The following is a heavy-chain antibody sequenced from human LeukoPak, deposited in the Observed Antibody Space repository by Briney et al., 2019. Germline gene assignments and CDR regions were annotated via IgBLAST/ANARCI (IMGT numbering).Heavy chain of an antibody. CDR2: ISSSGSTI. V-gene: IGHV3-48*03. Sequence: GGSLRLSCAASGFTFGSYAMNWVRQAPGKGLEWVSYISSSGSTIYYADSVKGRFTISRDNAKNSLYLQMNSLRAEDTAVYYCARARSMVRGVIIVNDDAFDIWGQGTMVTVSS. CDR3: ARARSMVRGVIIVNDDAFDI. CDR1: GFTFGSYA. D-gene: IGHD3-10*01. J-gene: IGHJ3*02.